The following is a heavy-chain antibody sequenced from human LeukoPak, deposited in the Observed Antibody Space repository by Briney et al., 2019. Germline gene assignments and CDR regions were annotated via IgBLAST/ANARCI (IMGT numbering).Heavy chain of an antibody. V-gene: IGHV4-59*01. D-gene: IGHD3-9*01. CDR2: IYYSGST. Sequence: SETLSLTCTVSGGSITSYYWSWIRQPPGKGLEWIGYIYYSGSTNYNPSLKSRVTISVDTSNNQFSLKLSSVTAAETAAYYCAREPRHYDILPGYPLYYFDYWGQGTLVTVSS. J-gene: IGHJ4*02. CDR1: GGSITSYY. CDR3: AREPRHYDILPGYPLYYFDY.